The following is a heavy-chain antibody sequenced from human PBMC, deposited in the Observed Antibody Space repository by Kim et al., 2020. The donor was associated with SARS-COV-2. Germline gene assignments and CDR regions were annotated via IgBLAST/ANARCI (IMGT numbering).Heavy chain of an antibody. Sequence: SETLSLTCTVSGDSISSSSYYWGWIRQPPGKGLEWIGSIDYSGSTYYNPSLKSRVAISVDTSKNQFSLKLSSVTAADTAVYYCARAGLERHDFLTGYYTIDYWGQGTLVTVSS. D-gene: IGHD3-9*01. CDR3: ARAGLERHDFLTGYYTIDY. V-gene: IGHV4-39*07. CDR2: IDYSGST. CDR1: GDSISSSSYY. J-gene: IGHJ4*02.